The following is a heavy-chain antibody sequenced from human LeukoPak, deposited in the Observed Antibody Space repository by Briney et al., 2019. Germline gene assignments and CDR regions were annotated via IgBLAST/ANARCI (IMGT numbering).Heavy chain of an antibody. V-gene: IGHV3-23*01. J-gene: IGHJ4*02. D-gene: IGHD3-3*01. Sequence: GSLRLSCAASGFTFSSYAMSWVRQAPGKGLEWVSAISVSDDSTYYADSVKGRFTISRDNSKNTLYLQMNSLRAEDTAVYYCAKEWSDSYYFDYWGQGTLVTVSS. CDR1: GFTFSSYA. CDR3: AKEWSDSYYFDY. CDR2: ISVSDDST.